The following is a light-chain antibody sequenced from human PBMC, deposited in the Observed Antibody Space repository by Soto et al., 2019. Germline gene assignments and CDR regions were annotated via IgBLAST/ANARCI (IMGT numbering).Light chain of an antibody. CDR2: KAS. Sequence: DIPKPQSPSTLSASVGNRVTITCRASQSIGSWVAWYQQKPGKAPKLLIYKASTRESGVPDRFSGSGSGTDFTLTISSLQAEDVAVYYCQQYYSTPLTFGGGSNVDIK. CDR3: QQYYSTPLT. V-gene: IGKV1-5*03. J-gene: IGKJ3*01. CDR1: QSIGSW.